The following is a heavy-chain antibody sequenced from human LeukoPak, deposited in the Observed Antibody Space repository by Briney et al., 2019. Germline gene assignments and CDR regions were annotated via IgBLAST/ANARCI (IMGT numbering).Heavy chain of an antibody. D-gene: IGHD5-12*01. CDR1: GFTLSSYA. Sequence: GGSLRLSCAASGFTLSSYAMTWVRQAPGKGLEWVSTISGSADSTYYADSVKGRFTISRDNSKNTLYLQMNTLSAEDTDLYYCAKRHTIGGYYYFEDWGQGTLVTVSS. CDR2: ISGSADST. CDR3: AKRHTIGGYYYFED. J-gene: IGHJ4*02. V-gene: IGHV3-23*01.